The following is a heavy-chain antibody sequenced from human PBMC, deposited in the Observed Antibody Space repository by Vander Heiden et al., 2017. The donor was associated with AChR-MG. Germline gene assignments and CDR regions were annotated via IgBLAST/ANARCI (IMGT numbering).Heavy chain of an antibody. CDR2: ISWNSGSI. Sequence: EVQLVESGGGLVQPGRSLRLSCAASGFTFDDYAMHWVRQAPGKGLEWVSGISWNSGSIGYADSVKGRFTISRDNAKNSLYLQMNSLRAEDTALYYCAKGGGAPRFDPWGQGTLVTVSS. J-gene: IGHJ5*02. V-gene: IGHV3-9*01. D-gene: IGHD1-26*01. CDR3: AKGGGAPRFDP. CDR1: GFTFDDYA.